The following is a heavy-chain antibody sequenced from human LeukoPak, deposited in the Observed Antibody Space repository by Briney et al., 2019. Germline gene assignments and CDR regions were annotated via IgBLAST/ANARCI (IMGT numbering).Heavy chain of an antibody. Sequence: GGSLRLSCAASGFTVSSNYMNWVRQAPGKGLEWVSVIYSGGSTYYADSVKGRFTISRDNSKNTLYLQMNSLRAEDTAVYYCARVVVAAFDAFDIWGQGTMVTVSS. CDR2: IYSGGST. CDR1: GFTVSSNY. J-gene: IGHJ3*02. V-gene: IGHV3-66*01. D-gene: IGHD2-15*01. CDR3: ARVVVAAFDAFDI.